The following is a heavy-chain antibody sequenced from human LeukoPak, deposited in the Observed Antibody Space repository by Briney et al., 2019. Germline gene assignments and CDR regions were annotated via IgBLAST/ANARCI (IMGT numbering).Heavy chain of an antibody. CDR1: GFTFSSYW. V-gene: IGHV3-7*01. J-gene: IGHJ4*02. D-gene: IGHD3-10*01. CDR2: IKQDGSEK. CDR3: AIDWDGSGSYYNGIGDY. Sequence: PGGSLRLSCAASGFTFSSYWMSWVRQAPGKGLEWVANIKQDGSEKYYVDSVKGRFTISRDNAKNSLYLQMNSLRAEDTAVYYCAIDWDGSGSYYNGIGDYWGQGTLVTVSS.